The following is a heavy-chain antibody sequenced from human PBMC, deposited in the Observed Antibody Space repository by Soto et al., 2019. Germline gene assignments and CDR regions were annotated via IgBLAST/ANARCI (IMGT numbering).Heavy chain of an antibody. J-gene: IGHJ4*02. D-gene: IGHD3-10*01. Sequence: GGSLRLSCGVSGFTVRSNYMSWVRQAPGKGLEWVAVIYAGGSTSYADSVKGRFRISRANSKNTAYLQMNSLRAEATAVYFCGRERLYGPSSAWGQGTLATVSS. CDR2: IYAGGST. CDR3: GRERLYGPSSA. CDR1: GFTVRSNY. V-gene: IGHV3-53*01.